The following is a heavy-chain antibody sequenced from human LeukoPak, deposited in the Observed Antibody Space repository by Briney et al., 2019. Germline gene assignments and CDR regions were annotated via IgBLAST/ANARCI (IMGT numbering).Heavy chain of an antibody. D-gene: IGHD3-22*01. V-gene: IGHV3-21*01. J-gene: IGHJ4*02. CDR2: IGISGSHT. Sequence: AGGSRRFSSAASGFVFSIYSINWVGQAPGKGPGWDSSIGISGSHTHYAYSVKGRITISTDTDKTSMYLQMNRLTAEDTAVCYCARCPGGRSSYNRRGYFQFDEWGQGTLVTAS. CDR3: ARCPGGRSSYNRRGYFQFDE. CDR1: GFVFSIYS.